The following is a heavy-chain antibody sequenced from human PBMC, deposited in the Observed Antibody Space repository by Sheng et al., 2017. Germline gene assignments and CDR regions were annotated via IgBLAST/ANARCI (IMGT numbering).Heavy chain of an antibody. CDR3: ARERGDAFDI. V-gene: IGHV4-59*01. J-gene: IGHJ3*02. CDR2: SIIVGVP. CDR1: GGSISSYY. Sequence: QVQLQESGPGLVKPSETLSLTCTVSGGSISSYYWNWIRQSPGRDWNGLDISIIVGVPTTTPPQESSHHIVDRSMNQLYLKLTSVTAADTAMYYCARERGDAFDIWGLRDNGHRLS.